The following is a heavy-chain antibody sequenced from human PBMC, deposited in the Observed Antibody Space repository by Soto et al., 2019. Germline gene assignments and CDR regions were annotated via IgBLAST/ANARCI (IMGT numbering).Heavy chain of an antibody. CDR1: CGSISDDY. CDR2: MFPSGAT. J-gene: IGHJ4*02. D-gene: IGHD3-10*01. CDR3: ARTGRPGPPFDY. Sequence: QVQLQESGPGLVKPSETLSLTCTVSCGSISDDYWSWIRQPPGKGLEWIGFMFPSGATNANPSLQSRATISVDNSKNQCSLKLTSVTAADTAVYYCARTGRPGPPFDYWGQGILVTVSS. V-gene: IGHV4-4*08.